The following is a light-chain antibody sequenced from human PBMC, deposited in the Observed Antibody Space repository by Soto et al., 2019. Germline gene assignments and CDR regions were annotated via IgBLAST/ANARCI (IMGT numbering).Light chain of an antibody. J-gene: IGLJ3*02. Sequence: QSALTQAPSASGTPGQRVTISCSGSSSNIGSNTVSWYQQVPGTAPKLLIYSNVQRPSGVPDRFSGSKSGTSASLAIGGLQSEDEADYYCAAWDGSLNGWVFGGGTKVTVL. V-gene: IGLV1-44*01. CDR3: AAWDGSLNGWV. CDR2: SNV. CDR1: SSNIGSNT.